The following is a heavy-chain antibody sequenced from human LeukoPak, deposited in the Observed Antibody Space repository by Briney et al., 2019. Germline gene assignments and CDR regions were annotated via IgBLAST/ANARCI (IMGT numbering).Heavy chain of an antibody. CDR1: GYTFTGYY. CDR3: ARLELGSSSWYNGMDV. Sequence: ASVKVSCKASGYTFTGYYMHWVQQAPGQGLEWMGWINPNSGGTNYAQKFQGRVTMTRDTSISTAYMELSRLRSDDTAVYYCARLELGSSSWYNGMDVWGQGTTVTVSS. D-gene: IGHD6-13*01. J-gene: IGHJ6*02. V-gene: IGHV1-2*02. CDR2: INPNSGGT.